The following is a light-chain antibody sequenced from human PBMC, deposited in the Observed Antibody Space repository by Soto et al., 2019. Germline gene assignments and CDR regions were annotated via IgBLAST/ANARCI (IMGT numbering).Light chain of an antibody. Sequence: GLTQSPGTLSLSRGQRATRSCRASQTISSGYLAWYQQRSGQTPRLLIYGSSSRASDIPDRFSGSGSGTDFTLTITRLQPEDFAVYYCQQYASSPCTFGQGTKVAI. CDR3: QQYASSPCT. CDR1: QTISSGY. V-gene: IGKV3-20*01. J-gene: IGKJ1*01. CDR2: GSS.